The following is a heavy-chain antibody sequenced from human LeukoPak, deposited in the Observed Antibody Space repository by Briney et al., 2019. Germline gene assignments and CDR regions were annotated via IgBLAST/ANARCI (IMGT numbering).Heavy chain of an antibody. CDR1: GFTFSSYW. J-gene: IGHJ6*03. V-gene: IGHV3-74*01. CDR3: ARDRITIFGVVSEHYMDV. CDR2: INSDGSST. D-gene: IGHD3-3*01. Sequence: GGSLRLSCAASGFTFSSYWMHWVRQAPGKGLVWVSRINSDGSSTSYADSVKGRFTISRDNAKNTLYLQMNSLRAEDTAVYYCARDRITIFGVVSEHYMDVWGKGTTVTLSS.